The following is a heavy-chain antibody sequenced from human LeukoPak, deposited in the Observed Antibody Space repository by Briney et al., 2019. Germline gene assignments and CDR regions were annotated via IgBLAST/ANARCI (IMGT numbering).Heavy chain of an antibody. D-gene: IGHD4-11*01. CDR2: IIPIFGIA. CDR1: GGTFSSYA. J-gene: IGHJ5*02. V-gene: IGHV1-69*04. Sequence: SVKVSCKASGGTFSSYAISWARQAPGQGLEWMGRIIPIFGIANYAQKFQGRVTITADKSTSTAYMELSSLRSEDTAVYYCAREVATTNRNWFDPWGQGTLVTVSS. CDR3: AREVATTNRNWFDP.